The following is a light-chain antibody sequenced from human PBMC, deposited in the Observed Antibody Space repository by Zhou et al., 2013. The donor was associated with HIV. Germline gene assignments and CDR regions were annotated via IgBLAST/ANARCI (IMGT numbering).Light chain of an antibody. CDR2: KAS. J-gene: IGKJ1*01. V-gene: IGKV1-5*03. CDR3: QQYASYSQT. Sequence: DIYMTQSPSTLSASVGDRVTITCRATQSIGDSLAWYQQKPGKAPKLLIYKASSLESGVPSRFSGSGSGTEFTLTISGLQPDDFATYYCQQYASYSQTFGQGTKVDIK. CDR1: QSIGDS.